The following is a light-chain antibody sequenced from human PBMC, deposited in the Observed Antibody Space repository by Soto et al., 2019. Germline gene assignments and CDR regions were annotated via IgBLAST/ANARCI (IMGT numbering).Light chain of an antibody. Sequence: DIQMTQSPSTLSASVGDRVTITCRASQSISNWLAWYQQKPGKAPKLLIYKASSLESGVPSRFSGSESGTAFTLTISSLQPDDFATYYCQQYNSYPRTFGQGTKVDIK. J-gene: IGKJ1*01. V-gene: IGKV1-5*03. CDR2: KAS. CDR3: QQYNSYPRT. CDR1: QSISNW.